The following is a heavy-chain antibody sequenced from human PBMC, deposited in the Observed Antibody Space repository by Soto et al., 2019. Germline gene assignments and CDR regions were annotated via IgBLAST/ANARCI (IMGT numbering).Heavy chain of an antibody. V-gene: IGHV3-30*18. CDR1: GFSFSTYG. D-gene: IGHD4-17*01. CDR3: AKDLQSYGDYGYYCYGMDV. Sequence: QVQLVESGGGEVQPGRSLTISCAASGFSFSTYGMHWVRQTPGKGLEWVAVISYDATNKFYSDSVKGRFTISRDNFKNTLTLPMNSLRADDTAVYSCAKDLQSYGDYGYYCYGMDVWGLGTRVTVSS. J-gene: IGHJ6*02. CDR2: ISYDATNK.